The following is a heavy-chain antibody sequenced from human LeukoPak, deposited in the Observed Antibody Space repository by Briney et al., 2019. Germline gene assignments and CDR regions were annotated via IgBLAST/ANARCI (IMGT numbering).Heavy chain of an antibody. CDR3: AKDAERVAVTGHLDY. CDR2: ISGSGGST. V-gene: IGHV3-23*01. D-gene: IGHD6-19*01. CDR1: GFSFSRYA. J-gene: IGHJ4*02. Sequence: PGGSLRLSCASSGFSFSRYAMNWVRQAPGKGLEWVSAISGSGGSTSYAVSVKARFTISRDNSKNTLFLQMNSLRAEDTAVYYGAKDAERVAVTGHLDYWGQGTLVTVSS.